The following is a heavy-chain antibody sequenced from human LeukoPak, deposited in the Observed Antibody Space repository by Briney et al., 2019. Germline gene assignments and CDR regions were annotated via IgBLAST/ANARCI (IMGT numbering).Heavy chain of an antibody. Sequence: ASVKVSCKASGYTFTGYYMHWVRQAPGQRLEWMGWINAGNGNTKYSQEFQGRVTITRDTSASTAYMELSSLRSEDMAVYYCARSGYSKPVDFDYWGQGTLVTVSS. J-gene: IGHJ4*02. V-gene: IGHV1-3*03. CDR3: ARSGYSKPVDFDY. CDR2: INAGNGNT. CDR1: GYTFTGYY. D-gene: IGHD5-12*01.